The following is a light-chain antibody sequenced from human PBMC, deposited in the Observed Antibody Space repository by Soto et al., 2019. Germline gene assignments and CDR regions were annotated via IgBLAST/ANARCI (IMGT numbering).Light chain of an antibody. J-gene: IGLJ1*01. CDR3: SSYAGSNNKV. Sequence: QSVLTQPPSASGSPGQSATISCTGTSSDVGGYNYVSWYQQHPGKAPKLMIYEVSKRPSGVPDRFSGSKSGNTASLNVSGLQAEDEADYYCSSYAGSNNKVFGTGTKVTVL. CDR2: EVS. CDR1: SSDVGGYNY. V-gene: IGLV2-8*01.